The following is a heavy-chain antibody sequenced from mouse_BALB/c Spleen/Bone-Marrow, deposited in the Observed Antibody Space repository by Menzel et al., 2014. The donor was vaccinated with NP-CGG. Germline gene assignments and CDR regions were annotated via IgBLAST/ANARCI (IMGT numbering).Heavy chain of an antibody. CDR1: GISITTGHYR. CDR3: ARYGNYFDY. D-gene: IGHD2-1*01. J-gene: IGHJ2*01. Sequence: EVQLQQSGPGLVKPSQTAFPTCTVTGISITTGHYRWSWIRQFPGNRLERKGHIYYSGTIIYNPSLTSRATITRDTSKNQLYLEMNSLTAEDTATYCCARYGNYFDYWGQGTTLTVSS. V-gene: IGHV3-5*02. CDR2: IYYSGTI.